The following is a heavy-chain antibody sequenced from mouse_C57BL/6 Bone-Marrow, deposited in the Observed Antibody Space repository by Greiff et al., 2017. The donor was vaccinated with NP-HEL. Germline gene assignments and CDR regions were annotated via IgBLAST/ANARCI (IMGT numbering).Heavy chain of an antibody. CDR2: IDPANGNT. CDR1: GFNIKNTY. Sequence: EVKLVESVAELVRPGASVKLSCTASGFNIKNTYMHWVKQRPEQGLEWIGRIDPANGNTKYAPKFQGKATITADTSSNTAYLQLSSLTSEDTAIYYCAYYYGSSYDYFDYWGQGTTLTVSS. J-gene: IGHJ2*01. V-gene: IGHV14-3*01. CDR3: AYYYGSSYDYFDY. D-gene: IGHD1-1*01.